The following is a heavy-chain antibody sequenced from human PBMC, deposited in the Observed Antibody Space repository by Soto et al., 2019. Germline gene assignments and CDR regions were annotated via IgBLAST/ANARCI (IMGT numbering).Heavy chain of an antibody. CDR1: GFTFSSYA. D-gene: IGHD2-21*02. J-gene: IGHJ6*04. CDR2: ISYDGSNK. CDR3: ARELGVYGVYRAWACDCDIPGMDV. Sequence: PGGSLRLSCAASGFTFSSYAMHWVRQAPGKGLEWVAVISYDGSNKYYADSVKGRFTISRDNSKNTLYLQMNSLRAEDTAVYYWARELGVYGVYRAWACDCDIPGMDVWGKGTTVTVSS. V-gene: IGHV3-30-3*01.